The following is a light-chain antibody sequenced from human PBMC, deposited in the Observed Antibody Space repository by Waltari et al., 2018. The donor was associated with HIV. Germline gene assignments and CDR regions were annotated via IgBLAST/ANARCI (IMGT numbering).Light chain of an antibody. J-gene: IGKJ5*01. Sequence: EIVLTQSPATLSLSPGERATLSCRASQSVSSDLAWYQQKPGQAPRLLIYDASNRATGIPARFSGSGSGTDFTLTISSLEPEDFAVYYCQQRSNWPTFGQGTRLDFK. CDR2: DAS. CDR1: QSVSSD. V-gene: IGKV3-11*01. CDR3: QQRSNWPT.